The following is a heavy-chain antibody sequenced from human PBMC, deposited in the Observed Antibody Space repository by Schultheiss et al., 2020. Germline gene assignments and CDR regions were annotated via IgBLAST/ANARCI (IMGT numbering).Heavy chain of an antibody. CDR1: EFTFDDYG. J-gene: IGHJ5*02. CDR2: IWYDGSNK. V-gene: IGHV3-33*06. Sequence: GESLKISCAASEFTFDDYGMHWVRQAPGKGLEWVAVIWYDGSNKYYADSVKGRFTISRDNSKNTLYLQMNSLRAEDTAVYYCAKDLWVEGIAAAGEGENWFDPWGQGTLVTVSS. CDR3: AKDLWVEGIAAAGEGENWFDP. D-gene: IGHD6-13*01.